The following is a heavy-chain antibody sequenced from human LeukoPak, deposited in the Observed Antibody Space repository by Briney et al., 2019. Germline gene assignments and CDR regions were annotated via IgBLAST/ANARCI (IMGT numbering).Heavy chain of an antibody. CDR1: GFTFSRYW. J-gene: IGHJ4*02. CDR2: MNIDGSEK. D-gene: IGHD1-26*01. Sequence: HPVRSLRLSCAASGFTFSRYWMGWGRQAPGTRPEWGANMNIDGSEKYYADSVKGRFTISRDNARNSLYLQMNGLRVEDTAVYYCARDPVEWELLLDYWGQGTLVTVSS. V-gene: IGHV3-7*01. CDR3: ARDPVEWELLLDY.